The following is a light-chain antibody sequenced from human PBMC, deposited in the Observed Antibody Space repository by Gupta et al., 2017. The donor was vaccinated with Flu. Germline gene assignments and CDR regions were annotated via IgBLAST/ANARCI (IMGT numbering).Light chain of an antibody. CDR1: QSVASCF. V-gene: IGKV3-20*01. CDR2: GTS. Sequence: EILLTQSPGTLSLSPGLRATLSCRASQSVASCFVAWYQQKPDESPRLLIDGTSSRTPGIPAMCSGSGLRTYFTPTISRLEPEDAAVYYRQKYGSHTWTFGQGTKVELK. J-gene: IGKJ1*01. CDR3: QKYGSHTWT.